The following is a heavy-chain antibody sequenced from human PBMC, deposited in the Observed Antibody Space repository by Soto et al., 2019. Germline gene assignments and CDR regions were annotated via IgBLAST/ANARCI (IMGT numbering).Heavy chain of an antibody. CDR2: IYNSGNT. CDR3: TRPNQGDYAFDI. Sequence: SETLSLTCTVSGGSISNYYWSWIRQPPGKGLEWIGYIYNSGNTNYNPSLKSRVTISLDTSKNQVSLKLNSVTAADTAVYYCTRPNQGDYAFDIWGQGTMVTVSS. J-gene: IGHJ3*02. CDR1: GGSISNYY. D-gene: IGHD2-21*02. V-gene: IGHV4-59*08.